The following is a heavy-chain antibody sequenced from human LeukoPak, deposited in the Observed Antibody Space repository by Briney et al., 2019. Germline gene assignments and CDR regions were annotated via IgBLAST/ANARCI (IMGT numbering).Heavy chain of an antibody. V-gene: IGHV3-48*01. CDR1: GFIFSNYG. CDR2: ISSSSSSI. CDR3: ARGGAARPDY. J-gene: IGHJ4*02. D-gene: IGHD6-6*01. Sequence: GGSLRLSCAASGFIFSNYGMDWVRQAPGKGLEWVSYISSSSSSICYADSVKGRFTISRDNAKNSLFLQMNSLRAEDTAVYYCARGGAARPDYWGQGTLVTVSS.